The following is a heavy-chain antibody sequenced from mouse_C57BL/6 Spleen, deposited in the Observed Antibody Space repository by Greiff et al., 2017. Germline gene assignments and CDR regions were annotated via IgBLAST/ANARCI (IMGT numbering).Heavy chain of an antibody. V-gene: IGHV2-2*01. J-gene: IGHJ4*01. D-gene: IGHD2-1*01. CDR2: IWSGGST. Sequence: QVQLQQSGPGLVQPSQSLSITCTVSGFSLTSYGVHWVSQSPGKGLEWLGVIWSGGSTDYNAAFISRLSISKDNSKSQVFFKMNSLQADDAAIYYGARKRGNSPLPMDYWGQGTSVTVSS. CDR1: GFSLTSYG. CDR3: ARKRGNSPLPMDY.